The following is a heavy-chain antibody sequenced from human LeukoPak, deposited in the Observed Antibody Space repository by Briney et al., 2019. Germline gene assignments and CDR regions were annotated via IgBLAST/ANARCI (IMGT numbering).Heavy chain of an antibody. CDR2: IYTTGST. CDR1: GGSIRTGSFY. D-gene: IGHD5-12*01. Sequence: SETLSLTCSVSGGSIRTGSFYWSWIRQPAGKGLEWLGRIYTTGSTDYNSSFQSRVTISADTSKNQFSLTLNSLTAADTAVYYCARAYPPHVIIEAGDDFDIWGQGTMVTVSS. J-gene: IGHJ3*02. CDR3: ARAYPPHVIIEAGDDFDI. V-gene: IGHV4-61*02.